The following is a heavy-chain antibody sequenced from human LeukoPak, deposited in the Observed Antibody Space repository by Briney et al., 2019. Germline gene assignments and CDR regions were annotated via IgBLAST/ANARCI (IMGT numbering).Heavy chain of an antibody. J-gene: IGHJ6*03. D-gene: IGHD1-26*01. V-gene: IGHV4-61*02. CDR1: GGSISSGSYY. Sequence: SETLSLTCTVSGGSISSGSYYWSWIRQPAGTGLEWIGRIYTSGSTNYNPSLKSRVTISVDTSKNQFSLKLSSVTAADTAVYYCARTTYYYYYYMDVWGKGTTVTISS. CDR2: IYTSGST. CDR3: ARTTYYYYYYMDV.